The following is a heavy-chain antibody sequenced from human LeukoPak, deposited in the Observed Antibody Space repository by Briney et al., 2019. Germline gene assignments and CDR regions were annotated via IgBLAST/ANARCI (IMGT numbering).Heavy chain of an antibody. CDR3: ARSVPDYTRFDD. J-gene: IGHJ4*02. CDR1: GFTFSDYA. CDR2: FKTNSGQV. V-gene: IGHV3-23*01. Sequence: GGSLRLSCVASGFTFSDYAMNWVRQAPGKGLEWVSTFKTNSGQVYYAESVRGRFTISRVNSKNTVYLEMSSLRAEDTALYFCARSVPDYTRFDDWGQGALVTVSS. D-gene: IGHD4-11*01.